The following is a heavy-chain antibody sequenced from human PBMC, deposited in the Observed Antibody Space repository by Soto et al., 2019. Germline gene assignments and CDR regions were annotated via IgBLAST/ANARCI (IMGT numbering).Heavy chain of an antibody. V-gene: IGHV4-4*02. CDR2: VYHTGKT. CDR3: ANSYYGWGFDY. CDR1: GGFVNTSNW. J-gene: IGHJ4*02. Sequence: QLQLQESGPGLVKPSGTLSLTCVVSGGFVNTSNWWSWVRQPPGKGLEWMGEVYHTGKTNYSPSFKSRLSMSVDKPKNQFSLTLTSVTAADTAIYYCANSYYGWGFDYLGQGDLVTVAS. D-gene: IGHD3-10*01.